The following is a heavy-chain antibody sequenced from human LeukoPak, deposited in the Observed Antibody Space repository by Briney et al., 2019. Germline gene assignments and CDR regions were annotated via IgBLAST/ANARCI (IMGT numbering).Heavy chain of an antibody. J-gene: IGHJ6*02. D-gene: IGHD3-10*01. Sequence: EGSLRLSCAASGFSFNDYYMSWIRQAPGKGLEWVSYISSSGSTIYYADSVEGRFTISRDNAKNSLYLQMNSLRAEDTAVYYCARVITMVRGVIIRDYYYGMDVWGQGTTVTVSS. V-gene: IGHV3-11*01. CDR1: GFSFNDYY. CDR3: ARVITMVRGVIIRDYYYGMDV. CDR2: ISSSGSTI.